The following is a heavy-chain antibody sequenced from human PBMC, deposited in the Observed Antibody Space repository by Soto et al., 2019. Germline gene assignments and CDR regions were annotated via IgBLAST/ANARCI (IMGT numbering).Heavy chain of an antibody. Sequence: GESLKISCKGSGYSFTSYWISWVRQMPGKGLEWMGRIDPSDSYTNYSPSFQGHVTISADKSISTAYLQWSSLKASDTAMYYCARSITIFGVVTPNYYYYYGMDVWGQGTTVTVSS. J-gene: IGHJ6*02. CDR2: IDPSDSYT. D-gene: IGHD3-3*01. V-gene: IGHV5-10-1*01. CDR1: GYSFTSYW. CDR3: ARSITIFGVVTPNYYYYYGMDV.